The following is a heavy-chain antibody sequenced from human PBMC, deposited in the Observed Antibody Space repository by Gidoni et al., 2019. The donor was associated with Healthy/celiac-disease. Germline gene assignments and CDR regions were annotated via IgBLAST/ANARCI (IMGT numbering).Heavy chain of an antibody. CDR3: ARSTYGGNSGAFDI. J-gene: IGHJ3*02. D-gene: IGHD2-21*02. V-gene: IGHV4-34*01. CDR1: GGSFSGYY. CDR2: INNSGST. Sequence: QLQLQQWGAGLLQPSEPLSLTCAVYGGSFSGYYWSWIRQPRGKGLEWIGEINNSGSTNYNPSLKSRVTISVDTSKNQFSLKLSSVTAADTAVYYCARSTYGGNSGAFDIWGQGTMVTVSS.